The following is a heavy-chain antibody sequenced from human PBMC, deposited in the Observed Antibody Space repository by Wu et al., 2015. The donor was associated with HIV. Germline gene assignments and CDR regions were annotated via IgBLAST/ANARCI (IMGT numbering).Heavy chain of an antibody. CDR1: GYNFASYG. CDR3: AGGGWADIYRYPFDY. Sequence: QAQLVQSAGEMKKPGASVRVSCKASGYNFASYGINWVRQTPGQGLEWMGWINPNSGGTNYAQKFQGRVTMTRDTSISTAYMELSRLRSDDTAVYYCAGGGWADIYRYPFDYVGPREHVVTVSS. J-gene: IGHJ4*02. V-gene: IGHV1-2*02. CDR2: INPNSGGT. D-gene: IGHD1-1*01.